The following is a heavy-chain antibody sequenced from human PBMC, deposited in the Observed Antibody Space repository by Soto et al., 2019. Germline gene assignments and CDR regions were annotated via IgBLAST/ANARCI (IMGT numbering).Heavy chain of an antibody. CDR1: GGTFSSYA. D-gene: IGHD2-15*01. CDR2: IIPIFGTA. J-gene: IGHJ6*02. CDR3: ARAEGYCGGGSCYYYGMDV. V-gene: IGHV1-69*13. Sequence: SVKVSCKASGGTFSSYAISWVRQAPGQGLEWMGGIIPIFGTANYAQKFQGRVTITADESTSTAYMELSSLRSEDTAVYYCARAEGYCGGGSCYYYGMDVWGQGTTVTVSS.